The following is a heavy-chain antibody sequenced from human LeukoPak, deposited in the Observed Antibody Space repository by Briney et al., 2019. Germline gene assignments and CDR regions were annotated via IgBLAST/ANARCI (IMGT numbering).Heavy chain of an antibody. D-gene: IGHD4-23*01. CDR3: ARPTTVVHRANEY. V-gene: IGHV3-21*01. CDR2: ISSSSSYI. CDR1: GFTFSSYS. Sequence: GGSLRLSCAASGFTFSSYSMNWVRQAPGKGLEWVSSISSSSSYIYYADSVKGRFTISRDNAKNSLYLQMNSLRAEDTAVYYCARPTTVVHRANEYWGQGTLVTVSS. J-gene: IGHJ4*02.